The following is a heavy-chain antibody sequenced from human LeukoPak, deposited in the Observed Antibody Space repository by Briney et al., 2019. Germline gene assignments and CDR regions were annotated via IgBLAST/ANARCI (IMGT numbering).Heavy chain of an antibody. V-gene: IGHV4-34*01. Sequence: SETLSLTCAVYGGSFSGYYWSWIRQPPGKGLEWIGEINHSGSTNYNPSLKSRVTISVDTSKNQFSLKLSSVTAADTAVYYCAFGGVIGPHYWGQGALVTVSS. J-gene: IGHJ4*02. CDR1: GGSFSGYY. D-gene: IGHD3-16*02. CDR3: AFGGVIGPHY. CDR2: INHSGST.